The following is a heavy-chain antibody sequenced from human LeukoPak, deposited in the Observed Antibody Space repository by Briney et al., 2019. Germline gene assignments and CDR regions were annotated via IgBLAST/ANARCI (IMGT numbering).Heavy chain of an antibody. V-gene: IGHV4-59*11. CDR2: IYYSGST. CDR1: GGSISSHY. J-gene: IGHJ3*02. Sequence: SETLSLTCTVSGGSISSHYWSWIRQPPGKGLEWIGYIYYSGSTNYNPSLKSRVTISVDTSKNQFSLKLSSVTAADTAVYYCSRDVDMSDDFDIWGQGTMVTVSS. CDR3: SRDVDMSDDFDI. D-gene: IGHD2-15*01.